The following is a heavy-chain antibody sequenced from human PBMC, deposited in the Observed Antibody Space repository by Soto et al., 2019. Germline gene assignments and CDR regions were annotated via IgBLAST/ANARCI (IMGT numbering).Heavy chain of an antibody. J-gene: IGHJ4*02. Sequence: ASVKVSCKASGYTFTSYGISWVRQAPGQGLERMGWISTSKSNIKYAEKLQGRGTMTTETSTSTAYMELRSLRSDDMAVYYCARDWEPVSGDYWGQGTLVTVSS. CDR1: GYTFTSYG. CDR3: ARDWEPVSGDY. D-gene: IGHD1-26*01. CDR2: ISTSKSNI. V-gene: IGHV1-18*03.